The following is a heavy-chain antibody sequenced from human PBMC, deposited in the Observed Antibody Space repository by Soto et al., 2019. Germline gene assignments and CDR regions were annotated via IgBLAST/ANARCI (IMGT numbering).Heavy chain of an antibody. CDR2: ITGSGGSA. D-gene: IGHD1-26*01. Sequence: GGSLRLSCADPGFTFSNFDMRWVRQVPGKGLEWVSAITGSGGSAYYADSVKGRFTISRDNSKSTVFLEMSSLGAADTAVYYCAVHLGQNYYRLDVWGQGTTVTVSS. J-gene: IGHJ6*02. CDR1: GFTFSNFD. CDR3: AVHLGQNYYRLDV. V-gene: IGHV3-23*01.